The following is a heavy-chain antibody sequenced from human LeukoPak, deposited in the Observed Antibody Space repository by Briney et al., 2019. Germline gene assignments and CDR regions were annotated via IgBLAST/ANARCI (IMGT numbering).Heavy chain of an antibody. Sequence: GGSLRLSCAASGFTFSSYAMSWVRQAPGKGLEWVSAISGSGGSTYYADSVKGRFTISRDNSKNTLYLQMYSLRAEDTAVYYCAKEYDFWSGYPYDYWGQGTLVTVSS. D-gene: IGHD3-3*01. CDR1: GFTFSSYA. CDR2: ISGSGGST. V-gene: IGHV3-23*01. CDR3: AKEYDFWSGYPYDY. J-gene: IGHJ4*02.